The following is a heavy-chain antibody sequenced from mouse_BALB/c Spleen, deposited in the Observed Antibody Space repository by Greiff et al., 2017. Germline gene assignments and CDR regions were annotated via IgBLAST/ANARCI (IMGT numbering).Heavy chain of an antibody. CDR3: NALYYGSSPWFAY. V-gene: IGHV14-4*02. J-gene: IGHJ3*01. CDR1: GFNIKDYY. CDR2: IDPENGDT. D-gene: IGHD1-1*01. Sequence: VQLKQSGAELVRSGASVKLSCTASGFNIKDYYMHWVKQRPEQGLEWIGWIDPENGDTEYAPKFQGKATMTADTSSNTAYLQLSSLTSEDTAVYYCNALYYGSSPWFAYWGQGTLVTVSA.